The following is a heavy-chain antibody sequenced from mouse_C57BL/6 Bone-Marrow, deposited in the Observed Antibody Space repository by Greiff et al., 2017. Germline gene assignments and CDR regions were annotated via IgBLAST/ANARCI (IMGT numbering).Heavy chain of an antibody. J-gene: IGHJ2*01. CDR1: GFNIKDDY. CDR2: IDPENGDT. Sequence: EVKLVESGAELVRPGASVKLSCTASGFNIKDDYMPWVKQRPEQGLEWIGWIDPENGDTEYASKFQGKATITADTSSNTAYLQLSSLTSEDTAVYYCTVTTVVATRGYWGQGTTLTVSS. D-gene: IGHD1-1*01. CDR3: TVTTVVATRGY. V-gene: IGHV14-4*01.